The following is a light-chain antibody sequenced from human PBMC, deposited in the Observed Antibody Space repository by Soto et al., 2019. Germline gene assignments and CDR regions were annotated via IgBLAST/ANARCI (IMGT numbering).Light chain of an antibody. CDR2: EVS. CDR3: SSYTSSSTFLL. Sequence: QSALTQPASVSGSPGQSITISCTGTSSDIGVYDYVSWYQQHPGKAPKLLIFEVSNRPSGVSNRFSGSKSGNTASLTLSGLQAEDEAHYYCSSYTSSSTFLLFGGGTKLTVL. V-gene: IGLV2-14*01. CDR1: SSDIGVYDY. J-gene: IGLJ2*01.